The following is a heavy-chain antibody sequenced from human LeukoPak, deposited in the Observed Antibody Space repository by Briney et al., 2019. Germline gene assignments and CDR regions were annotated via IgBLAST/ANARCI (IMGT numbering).Heavy chain of an antibody. CDR3: AGSSGWLFDY. D-gene: IGHD6-19*01. V-gene: IGHV3-7*01. Sequence: GGSLRLSFEAPEFTFSTYGMNWFRLAPGKGREWVANIKEDGSQIYYVDSVKGRFTISRDNAKNSVYLQMNSLRAEDTAVYYCAGSSGWLFDYWGQGTLVAVSS. CDR2: IKEDGSQI. CDR1: EFTFSTYG. J-gene: IGHJ4*02.